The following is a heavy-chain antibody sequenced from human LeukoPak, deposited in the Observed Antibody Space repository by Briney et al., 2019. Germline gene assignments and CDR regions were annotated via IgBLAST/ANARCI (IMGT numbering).Heavy chain of an antibody. V-gene: IGHV5-51*01. J-gene: IGHJ4*02. CDR3: ARSGELLDFDY. D-gene: IGHD1-26*01. Sequence: GESLQISCKGSGSIFTSYWIGWVRQLPGKGLEWMGIIYPGDSDTRYSPSFQGQVTISADKSISTAYLQWSSLKASDTAMYYCARSGELLDFDYWGQGTLVTVSS. CDR2: IYPGDSDT. CDR1: GSIFTSYW.